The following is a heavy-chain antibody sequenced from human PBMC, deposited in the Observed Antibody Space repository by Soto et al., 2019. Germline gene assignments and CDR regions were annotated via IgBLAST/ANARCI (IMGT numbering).Heavy chain of an antibody. D-gene: IGHD2-2*02. CDR3: SRGGYSA. V-gene: IGHV3-30-3*02. CDR1: GFTFSSYA. CDR2: ISYDGSNK. J-gene: IGHJ4*02. Sequence: PGGSLRLSSAASGFTFSSYAMHWVRQAPGKGLEWVAVISYDGSNKYYADSVKGRFTISRDNSKNTLYLQMNSLRAEDTAVYYWSRGGYSAWGQGT.